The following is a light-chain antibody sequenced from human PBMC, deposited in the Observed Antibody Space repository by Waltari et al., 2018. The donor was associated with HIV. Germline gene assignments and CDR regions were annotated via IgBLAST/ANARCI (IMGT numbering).Light chain of an antibody. CDR2: DGT. Sequence: QLALTQPASGSGSPGHSVPISCTGPTITSHFVTWYQQPPAKAPTPILFDGTYRPSGGSNRFSGSKSGNTASLTISGLQGEDEALYYCSSYAASGSVIFGGGTNLTVL. J-gene: IGLJ2*01. CDR3: SSYAASGSVI. V-gene: IGLV2-14*03. CDR1: TITSHF.